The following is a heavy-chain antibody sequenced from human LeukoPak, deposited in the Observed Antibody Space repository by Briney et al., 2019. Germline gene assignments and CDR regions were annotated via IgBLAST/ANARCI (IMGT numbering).Heavy chain of an antibody. J-gene: IGHJ3*02. CDR2: IKQDGSEG. D-gene: IGHD1-1*01. CDR1: GFSFSSYW. V-gene: IGHV3-7*01. CDR3: ASLNWDLRGAFDI. Sequence: GGSLRLSCAASGFSFSSYWMSWVRQAPGKGLEWVANIKQDGSEGYSVDSVKGRFTISRDNAKNSLYLQMNSLRAEDTAVYYCASLNWDLRGAFDIWGQGTMVTVSS.